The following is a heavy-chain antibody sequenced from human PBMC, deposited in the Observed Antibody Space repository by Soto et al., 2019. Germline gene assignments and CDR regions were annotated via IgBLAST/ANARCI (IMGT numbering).Heavy chain of an antibody. J-gene: IGHJ6*03. CDR2: IIPILGIA. CDR1: GGTFSSYT. D-gene: IGHD3-10*01. V-gene: IGHV1-69*02. CDR3: ASSGYQNYYYYYYMDV. Sequence: SVKVSCKASGGTFSSYTISWVRQAPGQGLEWMGRIIPILGIANYAQKFQGRVTITADKSTSTAYMELSSLRSEDTAVYYCASSGYQNYYYYYYMDVWGKGTTVTVSS.